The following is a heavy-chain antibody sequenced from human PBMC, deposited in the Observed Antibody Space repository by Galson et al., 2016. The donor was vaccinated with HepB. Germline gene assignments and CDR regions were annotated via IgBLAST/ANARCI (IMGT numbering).Heavy chain of an antibody. J-gene: IGHJ4*02. Sequence: SVKVSCKASGYTFTDYYLHWVRQAPGQGLEWMGWINPKSGGTTYAQKFQGWVTMTRDTSISTAYLEVTGLKSDDTAVYYCAKEAVTGTPFDYWGQGTQVTGSS. V-gene: IGHV1-2*04. CDR1: GYTFTDYY. D-gene: IGHD6-19*01. CDR3: AKEAVTGTPFDY. CDR2: INPKSGGT.